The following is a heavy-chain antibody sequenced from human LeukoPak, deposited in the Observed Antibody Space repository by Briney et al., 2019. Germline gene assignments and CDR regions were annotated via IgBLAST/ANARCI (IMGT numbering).Heavy chain of an antibody. Sequence: ASVKVSCKASGYTFTAYFMHWVRQAPGQGLEWMGWINLDSGDTDYAQKFQGRVTMTRDTSNSTAYMELSRLGSDDTAVYYCARRISDSTNWYFSYWGQGTLVTVSS. CDR1: GYTFTAYF. D-gene: IGHD6-13*01. V-gene: IGHV1-2*02. CDR3: ARRISDSTNWYFSY. CDR2: INLDSGDT. J-gene: IGHJ4*02.